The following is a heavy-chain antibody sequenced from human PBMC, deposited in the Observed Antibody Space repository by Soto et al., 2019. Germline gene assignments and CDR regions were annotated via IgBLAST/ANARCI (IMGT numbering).Heavy chain of an antibody. J-gene: IGHJ6*02. CDR2: ISSSSSYI. V-gene: IGHV3-21*01. D-gene: IGHD3-22*01. CDR1: GFTFSSYS. Sequence: GGSLRLSCAASGFTFSSYSMNWVRQAPGKGLEWVSSISSSSSYIYYADSVKGRFTISRDNAKNSLYLQMNSLRAEDTAVYYCARDSEGITMIVVVTYYGMDVWGQGTTVTVYS. CDR3: ARDSEGITMIVVVTYYGMDV.